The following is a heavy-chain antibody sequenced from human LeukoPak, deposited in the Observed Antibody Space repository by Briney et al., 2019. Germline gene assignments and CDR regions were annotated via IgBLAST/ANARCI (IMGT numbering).Heavy chain of an antibody. CDR3: ARVRYYDSSGYYSFDY. Sequence: GASVEVSCKASGYTFTGYYMHWVRQAPGQGLEWMGWINPNSGGTNYAQKFQGRVTMTRDTSISTAYMELSRLRSDDTAVYYCARVRYYDSSGYYSFDYWGQGTLVTVSS. D-gene: IGHD3-22*01. V-gene: IGHV1-2*02. CDR1: GYTFTGYY. J-gene: IGHJ4*02. CDR2: INPNSGGT.